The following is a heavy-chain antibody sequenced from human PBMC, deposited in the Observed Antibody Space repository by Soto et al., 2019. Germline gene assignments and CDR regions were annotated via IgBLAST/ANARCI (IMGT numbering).Heavy chain of an antibody. CDR2: VFYSGNT. V-gene: IGHV4-59*02. Sequence: QVQLQESGPGLVKPSETLSLTCSVSGGSVTSYYWTWIRQPPGKVLEWIGYVFYSGNTNCNPSLQSRVNMSVDSSRNPFCLTLNSVTAAATVVYYCPPGSRSSNSDAFDVWGRGTMVTVSS. J-gene: IGHJ3*01. D-gene: IGHD2-2*01. CDR1: GGSVTSYY. CDR3: PPGSRSSNSDAFDV.